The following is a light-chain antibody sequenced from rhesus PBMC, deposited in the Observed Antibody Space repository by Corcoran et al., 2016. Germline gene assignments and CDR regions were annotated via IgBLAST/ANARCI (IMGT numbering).Light chain of an antibody. Sequence: DIQMTQSPSSLSASVGDRVTITCQASQGISNWLAWYQQKPGKAPKLLIYAASSLQSGFPSRLSGSGSGTEFTLTISSLQPEDFATYYCQQHNSNPYSFGQGTKVEIK. V-gene: IGKV1-33*02. CDR2: AAS. CDR3: QQHNSNPYS. CDR1: QGISNW. J-gene: IGKJ2*01.